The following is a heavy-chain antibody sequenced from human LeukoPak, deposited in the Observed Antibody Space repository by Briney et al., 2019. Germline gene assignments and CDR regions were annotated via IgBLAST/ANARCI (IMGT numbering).Heavy chain of an antibody. D-gene: IGHD5-12*01. CDR2: ISTGSSYI. CDR1: GFTFSSYS. Sequence: GGSLRLSCAASGFTFSSYSMNWVRQAPGKGLEWVSSISTGSSYINYADSVKARFTISRDNAKNSLSLQMNSLRAEDTAVYYCVRDGGVSGYDLLDYWGQGTLVTVSS. V-gene: IGHV3-21*01. J-gene: IGHJ4*02. CDR3: VRDGGVSGYDLLDY.